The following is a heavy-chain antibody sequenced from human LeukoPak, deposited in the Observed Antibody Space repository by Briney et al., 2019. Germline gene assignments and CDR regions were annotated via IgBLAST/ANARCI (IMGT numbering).Heavy chain of an antibody. D-gene: IGHD7-27*01. J-gene: IGHJ2*01. Sequence: SETLSLTXTVSGGSISSYYWSWIRQPPGKGLEWIGYIYYSGSTKYNPSLQSRVTISVDASKTQHSLKLSSVTAADTAVYYCARALTVDWYFDLWGRGTLVTVSS. V-gene: IGHV4-59*01. CDR1: GGSISSYY. CDR3: ARALTVDWYFDL. CDR2: IYYSGST.